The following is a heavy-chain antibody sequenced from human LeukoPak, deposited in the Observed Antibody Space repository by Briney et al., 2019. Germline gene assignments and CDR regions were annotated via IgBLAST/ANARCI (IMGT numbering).Heavy chain of an antibody. CDR1: GGSFSGYY. J-gene: IGHJ4*02. CDR3: ARGRRKITIFGVVIARPTYYFDY. D-gene: IGHD3-3*01. Sequence: SETLSLTCAVYGGSFSGYYWSWIRQPPGKGLEWIGDINHSGSTNYNPSLKSRVTISVDTSKNQFSLKLSSVTAADTAVYYCARGRRKITIFGVVIARPTYYFDYWGQGTLVTVSS. CDR2: INHSGST. V-gene: IGHV4-34*01.